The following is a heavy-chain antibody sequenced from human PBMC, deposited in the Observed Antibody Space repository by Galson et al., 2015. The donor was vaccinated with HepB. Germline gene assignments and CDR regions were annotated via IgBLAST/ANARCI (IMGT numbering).Heavy chain of an antibody. CDR3: ARETDYYGSGRRGMDV. J-gene: IGHJ6*02. V-gene: IGHV3-7*03. Sequence: SLRLSCAASGFTFGSYWMSWVRQAPGKGLEWVANIKQDGSEKYYVDSVKGRFTISRDNAKNSLYLQMNSLRDEDTAVYYCARETDYYGSGRRGMDVWGQGTTVTVSS. CDR2: IKQDGSEK. D-gene: IGHD3-10*01. CDR1: GFTFGSYW.